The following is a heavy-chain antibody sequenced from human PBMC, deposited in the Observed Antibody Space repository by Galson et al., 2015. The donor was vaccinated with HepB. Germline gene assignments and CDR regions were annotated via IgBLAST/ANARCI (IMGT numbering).Heavy chain of an antibody. CDR3: ASLSSVTAAGFDP. CDR1: GDTFTPYD. Sequence: SVKVSCKASGDTFTPYDINWVRQAAGQGLEWMGWMNPNSGYTGYAQKFQGRVTMSRNTSISTAYMELRSLRSEDTAVYYCASLSSVTAAGFDPWGQGTLVTVSS. CDR2: MNPNSGYT. J-gene: IGHJ5*02. V-gene: IGHV1-8*01. D-gene: IGHD6-13*01.